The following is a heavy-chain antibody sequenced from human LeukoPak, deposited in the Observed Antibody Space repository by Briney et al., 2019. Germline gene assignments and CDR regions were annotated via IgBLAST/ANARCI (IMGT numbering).Heavy chain of an antibody. V-gene: IGHV1-18*01. CDR3: ARGDSYSNYVPFFD. Sequence: GASLNVSCTASGYTFTSYGIDWVRQAPGQGQELMWCISVYNGNTNYAQQFLGRLTMITDTSTSTAYMEQRSLRTDATAVVYCARGDSYSNYVPFFD. CDR1: GYTFTSYG. J-gene: IGHJ4*01. CDR2: ISVYNGNT. D-gene: IGHD4-11*01.